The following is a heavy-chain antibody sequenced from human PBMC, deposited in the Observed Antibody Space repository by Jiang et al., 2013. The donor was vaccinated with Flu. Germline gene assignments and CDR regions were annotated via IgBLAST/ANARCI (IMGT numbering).Heavy chain of an antibody. CDR2: INSDGSST. D-gene: IGHD3-10*01. V-gene: IGHV3-74*01. CDR1: GFTFSSYW. Sequence: QLVESGGGLVQPGGSLRLSCAASGFTFSSYWMHWVRQAPGKGLVWVSRINSDGSSTHYADSVKGRFTISRDNANNTLYLQMNSLRAEDTAVYYCAGEIRQSGFDYWGQGTLVTVSS. CDR3: AGEIRQSGFDY. J-gene: IGHJ4*02.